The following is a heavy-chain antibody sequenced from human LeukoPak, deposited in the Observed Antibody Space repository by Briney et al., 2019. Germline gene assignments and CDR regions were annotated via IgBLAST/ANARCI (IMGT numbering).Heavy chain of an antibody. D-gene: IGHD6-13*01. CDR1: GGSISSYY. J-gene: IGHJ4*02. CDR2: IYTSGST. CDR3: AREGSSSWYALDY. V-gene: IGHV4-4*09. Sequence: SETLSLTCTVSGGSISSYYWSWIRQPPGKGLEWIGYIYTSGSTNYNPSLKSRVTISVDTSKNQFSPKLSSVTAADTAVYYCAREGSSSWYALDYWGQGTLVTVSS.